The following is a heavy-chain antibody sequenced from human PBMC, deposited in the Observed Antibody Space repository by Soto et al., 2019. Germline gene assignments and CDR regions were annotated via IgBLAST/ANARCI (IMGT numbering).Heavy chain of an antibody. D-gene: IGHD6-19*01. CDR3: AKDGTFIQWLGDAFDI. V-gene: IGHV3-23*01. J-gene: IGHJ3*02. CDR1: GFTFSSYA. CDR2: ISGSGGST. Sequence: GGSLRLSCAASGFTFSSYAMSWVRQAPGKGLEWVSAISGSGGSTYYADSVKGRFTISRDNSKNTLYLQMNSLRAEDTAVYYCAKDGTFIQWLGDAFDIWGQGTMVTVSS.